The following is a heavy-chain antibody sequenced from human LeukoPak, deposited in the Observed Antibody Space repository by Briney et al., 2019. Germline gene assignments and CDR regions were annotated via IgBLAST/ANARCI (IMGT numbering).Heavy chain of an antibody. CDR2: ISWNSGSI. J-gene: IGHJ3*02. CDR1: GFTFDDYA. V-gene: IGHV3-9*01. Sequence: GGSLRLSCAASGFTFDDYAMHWVRQAPGKGLEWVSGISWNSGSIGYADSVKGRFTISRDNAENSLYLQMNSLRAEDTALYYCARRDIVVVPAAIIGAFDIWGQGTMVTVSS. D-gene: IGHD2-2*02. CDR3: ARRDIVVVPAAIIGAFDI.